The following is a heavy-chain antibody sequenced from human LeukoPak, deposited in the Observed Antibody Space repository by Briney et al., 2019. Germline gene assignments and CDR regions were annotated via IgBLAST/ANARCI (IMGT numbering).Heavy chain of an antibody. D-gene: IGHD3-22*01. Sequence: PGGSLRLSCAASGFTFSSYWMSWVRQAPGKGLEWVANINQDGSEKSYVDSVKGRFILSSDSATNSLYLQMNSLRAEDTAVYFCARADYYDSSGYLSPPSNFDYWGQGTLVTVSS. CDR3: ARADYYDSSGYLSPPSNFDY. CDR2: INQDGSEK. V-gene: IGHV3-7*01. J-gene: IGHJ4*02. CDR1: GFTFSSYW.